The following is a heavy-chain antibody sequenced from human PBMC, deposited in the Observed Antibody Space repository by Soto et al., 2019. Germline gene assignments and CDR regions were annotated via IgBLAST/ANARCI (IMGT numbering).Heavy chain of an antibody. D-gene: IGHD3-22*01. CDR2: IQHDGNEK. CDR1: GFTFPMYW. CDR3: AKSPGMYYYDSSGYYHYDY. Sequence: GGSLRLSCAASGFTFPMYWMAWVRQLPGKGLEWVANIQHDGNEKNYVDFVKGRFTISRDNAKNSLYLQMNSLRAEDTAVYYCAKSPGMYYYDSSGYYHYDYWGQGTLVTVSS. V-gene: IGHV3-7*03. J-gene: IGHJ4*02.